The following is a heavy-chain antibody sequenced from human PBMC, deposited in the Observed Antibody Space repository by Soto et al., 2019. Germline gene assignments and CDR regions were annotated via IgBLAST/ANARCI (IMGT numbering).Heavy chain of an antibody. J-gene: IGHJ6*03. V-gene: IGHV1-8*01. CDR1: GYTFTSYD. CDR2: MNPNSGNT. D-gene: IGHD3-9*01. Sequence: GASVKVSCKASGYTFTSYDINWVRQATGQGLEWMGWMNPNSGNTGYAQKFQGRVTMTRNTSISTAYMELSSLRSEDTAVYYCATRPYYDILTGYHYYYYYMDVWGKGTTVTVSS. CDR3: ATRPYYDILTGYHYYYYYMDV.